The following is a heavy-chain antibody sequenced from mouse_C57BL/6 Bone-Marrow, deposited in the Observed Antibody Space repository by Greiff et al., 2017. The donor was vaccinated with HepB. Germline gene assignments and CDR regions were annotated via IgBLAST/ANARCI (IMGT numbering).Heavy chain of an antibody. CDR3: ARWHYYGSSYGYFDV. CDR1: GYAFTNYL. Sequence: QVQLKESGAELVRPGTSVKVSCKASGYAFTNYLIEWVKQRPGQGLEWIGVINPGSGGTNYNEKFKGKATLTADKSSSTAYMQLSSLTSEDSAVYFCARWHYYGSSYGYFDVWGTGTTVTVSS. J-gene: IGHJ1*03. D-gene: IGHD1-1*01. CDR2: INPGSGGT. V-gene: IGHV1-54*01.